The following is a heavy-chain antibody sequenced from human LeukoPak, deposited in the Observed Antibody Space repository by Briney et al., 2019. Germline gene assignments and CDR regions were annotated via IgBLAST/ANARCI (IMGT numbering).Heavy chain of an antibody. J-gene: IGHJ3*01. V-gene: IGHV4-59*12. Sequence: SETLSLTCTVSGGSISSYYWSWIRQPPGKGLEWIGYIYYSGSTNYNPSLKSRVTISVDKSKNQFSLKLSSVTAADTAVYYCARDLGTPLGTWGQGTMVTVSS. D-gene: IGHD1-14*01. CDR2: IYYSGST. CDR1: GGSISSYY. CDR3: ARDLGTPLGT.